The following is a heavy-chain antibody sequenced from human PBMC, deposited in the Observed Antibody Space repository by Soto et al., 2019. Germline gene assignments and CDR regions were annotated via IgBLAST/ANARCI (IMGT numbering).Heavy chain of an antibody. Sequence: PWGTLSLTCAVSGYSFSSFYWTWIRQPPGKGLEWVGEINHSGSTNYNPSLKSRVTISVDTSKNQFSLKLSSVTAAETAVYYCASSNQHVVGNLRINWFDPWGEGTLVTVS. CDR1: GYSFSSFY. D-gene: IGHD2-15*01. CDR3: ASSNQHVVGNLRINWFDP. CDR2: INHSGST. J-gene: IGHJ5*02. V-gene: IGHV4-34*01.